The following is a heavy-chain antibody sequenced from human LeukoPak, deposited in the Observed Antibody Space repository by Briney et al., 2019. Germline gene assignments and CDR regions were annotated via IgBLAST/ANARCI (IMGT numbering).Heavy chain of an antibody. D-gene: IGHD3-22*01. J-gene: IGHJ4*02. V-gene: IGHV4-31*03. CDR3: SRGLDSRKLGY. CDR2: IHPSGTL. CDR1: GASFSSGDQY. Sequence: PSETLSLTCTVSGASFSSGDQYWNWIRRSPGKGLEWIGSIHPSGTLYNNPSLESRVTMPMDTSKNQFSLNLNSVTAADTAVYFCSRGLDSRKLGYWGQGTLVTVSS.